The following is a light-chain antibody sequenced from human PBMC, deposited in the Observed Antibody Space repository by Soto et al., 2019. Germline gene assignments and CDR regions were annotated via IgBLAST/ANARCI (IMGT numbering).Light chain of an antibody. CDR1: RSVSSN. V-gene: IGKV3-15*01. CDR3: QQYNNWPLT. CDR2: GAS. J-gene: IGKJ4*01. Sequence: EIVMTQSPATLSVSPGERVTLCCRASRSVSSNLAWYQQKPGQAPRLLIYGASTRATAIPARFRGSGSGTEFTLTISSLQSEDFAVYYCQQYNNWPLTFGGGTKVEIK.